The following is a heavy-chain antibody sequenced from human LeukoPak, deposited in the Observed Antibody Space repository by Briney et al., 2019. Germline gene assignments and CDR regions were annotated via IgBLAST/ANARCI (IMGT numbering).Heavy chain of an antibody. CDR1: GDSITSYS. CDR3: ARDRSRKFLGWFDP. CDR2: IYASGTT. D-gene: IGHD1-14*01. V-gene: IGHV4-4*07. Sequence: SETLSLTCIVSGDSITSYSWSWVRQPAGKGLEWIGRIYASGTTNYNPSLESRVTISMDKFQNHFSLTLWPVTAADTAVYYCARDRSRKFLGWFDPWGQGVLVTVSS. J-gene: IGHJ5*02.